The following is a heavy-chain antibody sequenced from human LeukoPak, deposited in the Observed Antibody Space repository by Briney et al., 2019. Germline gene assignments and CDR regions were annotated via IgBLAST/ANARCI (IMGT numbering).Heavy chain of an antibody. V-gene: IGHV4-59*01. CDR2: IYYSGST. D-gene: IGHD6-19*01. CDR3: ARDARYSSGWYGGNWFDP. Sequence: PSETLSLTCTVSGGSISSYYWSWIRQPPGKGLEWIGYIYYSGSTNYNPSLKSRVTISVDTSKNQFSLKLSSVTAADTAVYYCARDARYSSGWYGGNWFDPWGQGTLVTVSS. J-gene: IGHJ5*02. CDR1: GGSISSYY.